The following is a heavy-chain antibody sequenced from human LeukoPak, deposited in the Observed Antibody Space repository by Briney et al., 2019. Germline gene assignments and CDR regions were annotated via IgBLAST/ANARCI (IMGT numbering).Heavy chain of an antibody. V-gene: IGHV1-8*01. CDR2: MNPNSGNT. CDR1: GYTFTSYD. Sequence: ASVKVSCTASGYTFTSYDINWVRQATGQGLEWMGWMNPNSGNTGYAQKLQGRVTMTRNTSISTAYMELSSLRSEDTAVYYCARTPPGSSSRGNLYYFDYWGQGTLVTVSS. CDR3: ARTPPGSSSRGNLYYFDY. J-gene: IGHJ4*02. D-gene: IGHD6-13*01.